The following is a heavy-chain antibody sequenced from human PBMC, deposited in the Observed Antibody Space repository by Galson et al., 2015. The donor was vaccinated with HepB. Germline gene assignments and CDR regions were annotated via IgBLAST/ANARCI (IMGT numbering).Heavy chain of an antibody. Sequence: SLRLSCAASGFTVTSNYMTWVRQAPGKGLEWVSIIYSGGSTYYRDSVKGRFTISRDNSKNTLYPQMNSLRAEDTAVYYCARTSPQGSYSYWGQGTLVTVSS. V-gene: IGHV3-53*01. CDR2: IYSGGST. J-gene: IGHJ4*02. D-gene: IGHD1-26*01. CDR3: ARTSPQGSYSY. CDR1: GFTVTSNY.